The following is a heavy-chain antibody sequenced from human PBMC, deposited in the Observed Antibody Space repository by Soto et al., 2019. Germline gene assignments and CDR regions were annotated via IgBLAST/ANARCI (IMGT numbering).Heavy chain of an antibody. D-gene: IGHD3-22*01. V-gene: IGHV1-46*01. J-gene: IGHJ6*02. Sequence: ASVKVSCKASGYTFTSYYMHWVRQAPGQGLEWMGIINPSGGSTSYAQKFQGRVTMTRDTSASTVYMELSSLRSEDTAVYYCARGPYYYDVIYGMDVWGQGTTVTVSS. CDR1: GYTFTSYY. CDR3: ARGPYYYDVIYGMDV. CDR2: INPSGGST.